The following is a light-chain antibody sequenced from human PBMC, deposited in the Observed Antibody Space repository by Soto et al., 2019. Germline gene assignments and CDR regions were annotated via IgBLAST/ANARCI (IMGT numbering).Light chain of an antibody. Sequence: QTVVTQEPSLIVSPGGTVTLTCGSSTGAVTSGHYPHWFQQKPDQAPRTLIYDTSIKHSWTPARFSGSLLGGKAALTLSGAQPADEADYYCLLYYSETVVFGGGIKVTVL. J-gene: IGLJ2*01. CDR2: DTS. CDR3: LLYYSETVV. CDR1: TGAVTSGHY. V-gene: IGLV7-46*01.